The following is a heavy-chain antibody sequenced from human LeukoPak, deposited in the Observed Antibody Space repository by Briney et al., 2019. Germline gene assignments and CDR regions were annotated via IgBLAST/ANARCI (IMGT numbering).Heavy chain of an antibody. V-gene: IGHV3-23*03. CDR2: IFSST. Sequence: GGSLRLSCAASGFTFSSYAMSWVRQAPGKGLEWVSFIFSSTHYSDSVKGRFTISRDSSKNTLYLQMNSLRAEDTAVYYCARRAGAYSHPYDYWGQGTLVTVSS. D-gene: IGHD4/OR15-4a*01. CDR1: GFTFSSYA. CDR3: ARRAGAYSHPYDY. J-gene: IGHJ4*02.